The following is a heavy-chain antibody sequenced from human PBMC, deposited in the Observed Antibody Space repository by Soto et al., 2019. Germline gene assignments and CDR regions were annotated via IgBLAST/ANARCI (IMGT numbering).Heavy chain of an antibody. J-gene: IGHJ4*02. Sequence: EVQLVESGGGLIQPGGSLRLSCAASGFAVSSKYMTWGRQAPGKGLEWVSVIYGGGTTYYADSVKGRFTISRDTSKNTLYLQMNSLRAEDTAVYYCVQPTGWPGFDFWGQGTLVTVSS. D-gene: IGHD6-19*01. CDR3: VQPTGWPGFDF. CDR2: IYGGGTT. CDR1: GFAVSSKY. V-gene: IGHV3-53*01.